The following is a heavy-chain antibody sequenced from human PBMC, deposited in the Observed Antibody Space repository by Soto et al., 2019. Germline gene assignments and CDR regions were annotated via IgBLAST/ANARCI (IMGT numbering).Heavy chain of an antibody. CDR1: GFTFSSYW. J-gene: IGHJ4*02. CDR2: IKQDGSEK. D-gene: IGHD2-15*01. V-gene: IGHV3-7*03. CDR3: ARFWGYCSGGSCYGDY. Sequence: EVQLVESGGGLVQPGGSLRLSCAASGFTFSSYWMSWVRQAPGKGLEWVANIKQDGSEKYYVDSVKGRFTISRDNAKNSLYLQMNSLSAEDTAVYYCARFWGYCSGGSCYGDYWGQGTLVTVSS.